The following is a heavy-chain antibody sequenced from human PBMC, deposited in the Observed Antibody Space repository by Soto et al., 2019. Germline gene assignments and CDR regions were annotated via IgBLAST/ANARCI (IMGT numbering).Heavy chain of an antibody. V-gene: IGHV3-21*01. J-gene: IGHJ3*02. CDR2: ISSSSSYI. Sequence: EVQLVESGGGLVKPGGSLRLSCAASGFTFSSYGMNWVRQAPGKGLEWVSSISSSSSYIYYADSVKGRFTISRDNAKNSLYLQMNSLRAEDTAVYYCAREFRLPGDAFDIWGQGTMVTVSS. CDR3: AREFRLPGDAFDI. CDR1: GFTFSSYG.